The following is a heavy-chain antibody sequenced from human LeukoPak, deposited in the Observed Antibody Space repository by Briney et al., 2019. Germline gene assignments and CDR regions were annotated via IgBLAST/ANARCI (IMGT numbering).Heavy chain of an antibody. D-gene: IGHD5-12*01. V-gene: IGHV3-30*04. CDR1: GFTFSSYA. Sequence: PGRSLRLSCAVSGFTFSSYAMQWLRHAPGQGLVWVAVISYDGSNKYYADSVKGRFTISRDNSTNTLYLQMNSLRPEATVVYYCARAAYERGYFDYWGQGTLVTVSS. CDR3: ARAAYERGYFDY. J-gene: IGHJ4*02. CDR2: ISYDGSNK.